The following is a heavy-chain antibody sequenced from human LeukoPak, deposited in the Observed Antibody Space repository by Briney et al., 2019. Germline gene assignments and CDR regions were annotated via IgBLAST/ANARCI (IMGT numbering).Heavy chain of an antibody. Sequence: GGSLRLSCVVSGFTVSTNYMSWVRQAPGKGLEWVSLIYSGGSTYYADSVKGRFAISRDNSKNTLYLQMNSLRAEDTAVYYCARRAGGYSHPYDYWGQGTLVTVSS. CDR2: IYSGGST. J-gene: IGHJ4*02. D-gene: IGHD4-23*01. CDR3: ARRAGGYSHPYDY. V-gene: IGHV3-53*01. CDR1: GFTVSTNY.